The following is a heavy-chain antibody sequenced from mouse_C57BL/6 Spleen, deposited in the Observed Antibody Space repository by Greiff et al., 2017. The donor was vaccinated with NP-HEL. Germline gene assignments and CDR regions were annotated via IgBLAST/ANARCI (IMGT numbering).Heavy chain of an antibody. J-gene: IGHJ3*01. CDR2: INPGSGGT. CDR1: GYAFTNYL. V-gene: IGHV1-54*01. CDR3: ARAFDDDVGFAY. D-gene: IGHD2-4*01. Sequence: VKLQQSGAELVRPGTSVKVSCKASGYAFTNYLIEWVKQRPGQGLEWIGVINPGSGGTNYNEKFKGKATLTADKSSSTAYMQLSSLTSEDSGVYFGARAFDDDVGFAYWGQGTLVTVSA.